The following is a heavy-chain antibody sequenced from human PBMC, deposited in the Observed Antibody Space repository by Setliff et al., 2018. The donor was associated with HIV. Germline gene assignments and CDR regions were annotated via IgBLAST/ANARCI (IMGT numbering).Heavy chain of an antibody. CDR2: IIPIFGTA. J-gene: IGHJ4*02. CDR1: GGTFSSYA. CDR3: ARGGGIRGVIDY. D-gene: IGHD3-10*01. Sequence: VKVSCKASGGTFSSYAISWVRQAPGQGLEWMGGIIPIFGTANYAQKFQGRVTITADESTSTAYMELSSLRSEGTAVYYCARGGGIRGVIDYWGQGTLVTVSS. V-gene: IGHV1-69*01.